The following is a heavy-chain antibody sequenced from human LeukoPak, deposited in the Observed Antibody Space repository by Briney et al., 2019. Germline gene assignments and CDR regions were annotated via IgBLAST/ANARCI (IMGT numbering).Heavy chain of an antibody. V-gene: IGHV3-43*02. J-gene: IGHJ4*02. CDR3: ARDQPHYDFWSGLFDY. D-gene: IGHD3-3*01. CDR2: ISGEGGST. CDR1: GFTFDDYA. Sequence: PGGSLRLSCAASGFTFDDYAMHWVRQAPGKGLEWVSLISGEGGSTYYADSVKGRFTISRDNAKNSLYLQMNSLRAEDTAVYHCARDQPHYDFWSGLFDYWGQGTLVTVSS.